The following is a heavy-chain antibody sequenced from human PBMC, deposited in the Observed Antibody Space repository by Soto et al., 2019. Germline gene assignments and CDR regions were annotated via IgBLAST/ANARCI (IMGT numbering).Heavy chain of an antibody. CDR3: AASYGSGYRAVDY. D-gene: IGHD3-10*01. Sequence: QVQLVQSGTEVKKPGSSVKVSCKASGDTFSFYTINWVRQAPGLVLEWVGRINPIVSMSNYAQKFQGRVSMTADKSTSTAYMELRSLRSDDTAMYFCAASYGSGYRAVDYWGQGALVIVSS. CDR1: GDTFSFYT. CDR2: INPIVSMS. V-gene: IGHV1-69*02. J-gene: IGHJ4*02.